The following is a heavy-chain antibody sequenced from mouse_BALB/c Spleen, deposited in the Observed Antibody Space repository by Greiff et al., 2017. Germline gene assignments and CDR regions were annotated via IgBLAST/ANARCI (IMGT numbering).Heavy chain of an antibody. CDR3: AREDYYDYDGDAMDY. CDR2: ISYDGSN. V-gene: IGHV3-6*02. CDR1: GYSITSGYY. J-gene: IGHJ4*01. D-gene: IGHD2-4*01. Sequence: EVKLMESGPGLVKPSQSLSLTCSVTGYSITSGYYWNWLRQFPGNKLEWMGYISYDGSNNYNPSLKNRISITRDTSKNQFFLKLNSVTTEDTATYYCAREDYYDYDGDAMDYWGQGTSVTVSS.